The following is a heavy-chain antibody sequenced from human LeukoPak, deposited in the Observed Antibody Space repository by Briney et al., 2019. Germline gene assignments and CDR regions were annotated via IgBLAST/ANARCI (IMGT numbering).Heavy chain of an antibody. CDR1: GYTFTNYY. Sequence: ASVKVSCKASGYTFTNYYITWVRQAPGQGLEWMGWISAYNGNTNYAQKLQGRVTMTTDTSTSTAYMELRSLRSDDTAVYYCARDGSIVGANGALLYYYYGMDVWGQGTTVTVSS. CDR2: ISAYNGNT. D-gene: IGHD1-26*01. J-gene: IGHJ6*02. CDR3: ARDGSIVGANGALLYYYYGMDV. V-gene: IGHV1-18*01.